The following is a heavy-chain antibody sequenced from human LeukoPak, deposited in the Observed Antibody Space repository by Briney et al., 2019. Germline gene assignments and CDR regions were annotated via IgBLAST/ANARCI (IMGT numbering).Heavy chain of an antibody. D-gene: IGHD6-19*01. Sequence: GASVTVSCKVSGYTLTELSMHWVRQAPGKGLEWMGGFDPEDGETIYAQKFQGRVTMTEDTSTDTAYMELSSLRFEDTAVYYCATEVGWLDNYFDYWGQGTLVTVSS. CDR2: FDPEDGET. CDR1: GYTLTELS. J-gene: IGHJ4*02. V-gene: IGHV1-24*01. CDR3: ATEVGWLDNYFDY.